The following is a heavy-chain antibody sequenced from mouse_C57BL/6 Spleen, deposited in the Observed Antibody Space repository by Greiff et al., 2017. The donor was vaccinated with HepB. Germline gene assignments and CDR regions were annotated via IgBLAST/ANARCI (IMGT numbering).Heavy chain of an antibody. J-gene: IGHJ3*01. CDR3: TGSDYDWFAY. V-gene: IGHV6-3*01. CDR1: GFTFSNYW. Sequence: EVKLMESGGGLVQPGGSMKLSCVASGFTFSNYWMNWVRQSPEKGLEWVAQIRLKSDNYATHYAESVKGRFTISRDDSKSSVDLQMNNLRAEDTGIYYCTGSDYDWFAYWGQVTLVTVSA. D-gene: IGHD2-4*01. CDR2: IRLKSDNYAT.